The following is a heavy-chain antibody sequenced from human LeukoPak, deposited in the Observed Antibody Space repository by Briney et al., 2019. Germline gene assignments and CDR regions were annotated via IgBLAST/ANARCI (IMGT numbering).Heavy chain of an antibody. J-gene: IGHJ5*02. CDR3: ARGASNYGSFWFDP. Sequence: SETLSLTCTVSGGSIRSGGYYWSWIRQHPGKGLEWIGNTYYSGSTSYNPSLKSRVTISVDTSKNQFSLKLNSVTAADTAVYYCARGASNYGSFWFDPWGQGTLVTVSS. CDR1: GGSIRSGGYY. D-gene: IGHD4-11*01. V-gene: IGHV4-31*03. CDR2: TYYSGST.